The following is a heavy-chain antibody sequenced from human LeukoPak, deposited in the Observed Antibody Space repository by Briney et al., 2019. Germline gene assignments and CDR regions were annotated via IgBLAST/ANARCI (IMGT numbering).Heavy chain of an antibody. CDR3: IRDFRSADL. V-gene: IGHV3-74*01. CDR1: GFTFSNSW. J-gene: IGHJ5*02. CDR2: IYVDGRTT. Sequence: GGSLRLSCVASGFTFSNSWMHWVRQPPGKGLVWVSRIYVDGRTTNYADSVKGRFTISRDNAKNTVYLEMNSLSVEDTATYYCIRDFRSADLWGQGTLVTVTS.